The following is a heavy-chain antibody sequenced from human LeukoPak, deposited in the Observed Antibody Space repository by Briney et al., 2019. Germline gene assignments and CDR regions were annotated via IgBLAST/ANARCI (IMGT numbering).Heavy chain of an antibody. V-gene: IGHV4-38-2*02. J-gene: IGHJ4*02. CDR2: FSHRGGS. Sequence: SETLSLTCTVSGYSLSSGFFCDWIRQSPGKGLEWIRRFSHRGGSYHNPSLKSRVTSSVDTSKNQFSLKLLSVTAADTAVYYCARAQDFSDSSGPNYLDFWGQGILVTVSS. D-gene: IGHD3-22*01. CDR1: GYSLSSGFF. CDR3: ARAQDFSDSSGPNYLDF.